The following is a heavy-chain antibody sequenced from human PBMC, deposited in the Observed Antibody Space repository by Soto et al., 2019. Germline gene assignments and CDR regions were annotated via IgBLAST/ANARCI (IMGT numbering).Heavy chain of an antibody. D-gene: IGHD3-10*01. Sequence: QEQLVQSGAEVKKPGASVKVSCKASGYAFTAYYIHWVRQAPGQGLEWMGWINPYSGETNYSQKFQGWVTMTRDTSISTAYMELSRLKSDDTAVYYCARDKDVLINMVRGVIFYGMDVWGQGTTVTVAS. V-gene: IGHV1-2*04. CDR3: ARDKDVLINMVRGVIFYGMDV. J-gene: IGHJ6*02. CDR1: GYAFTAYY. CDR2: INPYSGET.